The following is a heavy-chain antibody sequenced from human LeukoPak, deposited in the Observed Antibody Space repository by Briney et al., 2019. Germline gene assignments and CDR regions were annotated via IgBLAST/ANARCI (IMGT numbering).Heavy chain of an antibody. V-gene: IGHV1-2*02. CDR1: GYTFSNYG. Sequence: ASVKVSCKASGYTFSNYGISWVRQAPGQGLEWMGWINPNSGGTKYAQKFQGRVTMTRDTSISTVYMELSRLRSDDTAVYYCARDKQLDWAHYHYCYMDVWGKGTTVTVSS. CDR2: INPNSGGT. D-gene: IGHD1-1*01. CDR3: ARDKQLDWAHYHYCYMDV. J-gene: IGHJ6*03.